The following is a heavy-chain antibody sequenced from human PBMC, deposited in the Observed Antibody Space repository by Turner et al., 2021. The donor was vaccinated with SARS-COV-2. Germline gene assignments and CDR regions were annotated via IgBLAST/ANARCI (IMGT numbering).Heavy chain of an antibody. CDR2: ISYDGINK. J-gene: IGHJ2*01. D-gene: IGHD3-10*01. Sequence: VHLVEHVGGVVRRARCLGLSCAASGFSFSSHNMPWVRQAPVKVLELVAVISYDGINKYYEDSVKGRFTISRDNSKNTLYLQMSSLRAEDTAVYYCARDTGDFDLWGRGTLVTVSS. CDR3: ARDTGDFDL. V-gene: IGHV3-30*15. CDR1: GFSFSSHN.